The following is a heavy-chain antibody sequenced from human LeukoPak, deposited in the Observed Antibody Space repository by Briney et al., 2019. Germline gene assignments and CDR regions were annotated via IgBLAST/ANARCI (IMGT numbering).Heavy chain of an antibody. D-gene: IGHD1-1*01. CDR3: ARNWND. CDR2: INSNGGRI. J-gene: IGHJ4*02. Sequence: GGSLRLSCVASGVTLSSYAMQCARDTPGEGLEYVLCINSNGGRIHYANSVKRRFTIPGHNSKHTLYLQMGSLRTEDVAVYYCARNWNDWGQGTLVTVSS. CDR1: GVTLSSYA. V-gene: IGHV3-64*01.